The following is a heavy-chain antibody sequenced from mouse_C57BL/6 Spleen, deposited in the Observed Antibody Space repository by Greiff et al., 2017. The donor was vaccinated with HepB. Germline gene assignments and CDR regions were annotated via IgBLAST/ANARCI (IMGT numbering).Heavy chain of an antibody. Sequence: QVHVKQSGAELVRPGASVTLSCKASGYTFTDYEMHWVKQTPVHGLEWIGAIDPETGGTAYNQKFKGKAILTADKSSSTAYMELRSLTSEDSAVYYCTRRNWDDYAMDYWGQGTSVTVSS. CDR1: GYTFTDYE. CDR3: TRRNWDDYAMDY. D-gene: IGHD4-1*01. V-gene: IGHV1-15*01. J-gene: IGHJ4*01. CDR2: IDPETGGT.